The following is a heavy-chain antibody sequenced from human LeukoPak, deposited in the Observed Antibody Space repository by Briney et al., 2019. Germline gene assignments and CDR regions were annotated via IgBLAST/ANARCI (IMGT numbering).Heavy chain of an antibody. V-gene: IGHV4-59*02. D-gene: IGHD2-15*01. Sequence: EPSETLSLTCTVSGGSVSGYYWGWIRQPPGRGLEWIGYVYYSGSTNYNPSFKSRITISVDTSRNQFSLQLSSVTAADTAVYYCARIHRYCSGGACYVLDNWGQGTLVAVSS. CDR1: GGSVSGYY. CDR3: ARIHRYCSGGACYVLDN. J-gene: IGHJ4*02. CDR2: VYYSGST.